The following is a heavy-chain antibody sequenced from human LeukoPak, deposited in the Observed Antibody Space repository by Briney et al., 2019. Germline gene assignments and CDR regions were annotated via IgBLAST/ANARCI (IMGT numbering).Heavy chain of an antibody. V-gene: IGHV4-34*01. CDR1: GGSFSGYY. D-gene: IGHD6-19*01. CDR2: INHSGST. Sequence: TSETLSLTCAVYGGSFSGYYWSWIRQPPGKGLEWIGEINHSGSTNYNPSLKSRVTISVDTSKNQFSLKLRSVTAADTAVYYCARGPGSGWYGVYFFWGQGTLVTVSS. CDR3: ARGPGSGWYGVYFF. J-gene: IGHJ4*02.